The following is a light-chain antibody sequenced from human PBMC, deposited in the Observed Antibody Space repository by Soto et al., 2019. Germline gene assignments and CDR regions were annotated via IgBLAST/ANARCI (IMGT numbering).Light chain of an antibody. CDR3: QQSYSLPHT. CDR2: GSS. J-gene: IGKJ2*01. V-gene: IGKV1-39*01. Sequence: DIQIPQSPSPLSASVGDRITITCRARQRISTYFNWYQQKPWKATNLLLFGSSTLHSGVPSRFSGSGSGTDFILTISSLEAEDFATYYCQQSYSLPHTFGQGTKLEIK. CDR1: QRISTY.